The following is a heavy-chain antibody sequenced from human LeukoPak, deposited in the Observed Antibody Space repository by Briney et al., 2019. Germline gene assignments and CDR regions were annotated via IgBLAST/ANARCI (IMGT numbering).Heavy chain of an antibody. CDR2: ISAYNGNT. CDR1: GYTFTSYG. V-gene: IGHV1-18*01. J-gene: IGHJ4*02. Sequence: ASVKVSCKASGYTFTSYGISWVRQAPGQGLEWMGWISAYNGNTNYAQKLQGRVTTTTDTSTSTAYMELRSLRSDDTAVYYCARTGLRFLEWLPRDYWGQGTLVTVSS. CDR3: ARTGLRFLEWLPRDY. D-gene: IGHD3-3*01.